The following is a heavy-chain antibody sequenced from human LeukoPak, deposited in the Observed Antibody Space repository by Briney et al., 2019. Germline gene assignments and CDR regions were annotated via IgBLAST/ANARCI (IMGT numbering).Heavy chain of an antibody. V-gene: IGHV3-23*01. D-gene: IGHD1-26*01. CDR3: AKDRVGAILYFDY. J-gene: IGHJ4*02. CDR2: ISGSGGST. Sequence: GGSLRLSCAASGFTFSSYGMSWVRQAPGKGLEWVSAISGSGGSTYYADSVKGRFTISRDNSKNTLYLQMNSLRGEDTAVYYCAKDRVGAILYFDYWGQGTLVTVSS. CDR1: GFTFSSYG.